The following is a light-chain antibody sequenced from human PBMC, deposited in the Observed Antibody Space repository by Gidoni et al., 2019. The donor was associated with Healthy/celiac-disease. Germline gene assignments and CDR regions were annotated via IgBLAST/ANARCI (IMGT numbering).Light chain of an antibody. V-gene: IGKV1-NL1*01. CDR3: QQYYSTPLT. CDR2: AAS. CDR1: QCISTS. Sequence: DIQMTHSPSSLSASVGDRVTITCRASQCISTSLAWYQQKPGKAPKLLLYAASRLESGVPSRFSGSGSGTEYTLTISSLQPEDFATYYFQQYYSTPLTFGGGTKVEIK. J-gene: IGKJ4*01.